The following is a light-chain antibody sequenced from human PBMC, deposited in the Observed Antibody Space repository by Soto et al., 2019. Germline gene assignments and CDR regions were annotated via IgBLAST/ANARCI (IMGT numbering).Light chain of an antibody. CDR3: QQYGTSVLT. CDR2: GAS. CDR1: ENVASSH. Sequence: ENVLTQSPGTLSLSPGEGATLSCRASENVASSHLAWDQQKPGQAPRLLISGASNRATGIPDRFSGSGSGTDFTLTISRLEPEDFAVYYCQQYGTSVLTFGGGTKVEIK. J-gene: IGKJ4*01. V-gene: IGKV3-20*01.